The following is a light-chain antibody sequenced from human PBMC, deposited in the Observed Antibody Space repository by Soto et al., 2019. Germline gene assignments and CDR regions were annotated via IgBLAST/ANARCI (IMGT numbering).Light chain of an antibody. CDR3: QQYDNWPLT. J-gene: IGKJ4*01. Sequence: EIVMTQSPATLSVSPGERVTLSCRASQSVSSNLAWYQQKPGQAPRLLIYGASTRATVIPARFSGSGSGTEFTLTISSLQSEDFAVYYCQQYDNWPLTFGGGTKVEIK. V-gene: IGKV3-15*01. CDR1: QSVSSN. CDR2: GAS.